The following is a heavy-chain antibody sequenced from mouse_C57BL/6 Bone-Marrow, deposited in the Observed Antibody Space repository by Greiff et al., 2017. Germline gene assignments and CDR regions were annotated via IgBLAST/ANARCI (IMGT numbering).Heavy chain of an antibody. D-gene: IGHD1-1*01. V-gene: IGHV1-74*01. Sequence: QVQLKQPGAELVKPGASVKVSCKASGYTFTSYWMHWVKQRPGQGLEWIGRIHPSDSDTNYNQTFKGKATLTVDKSSSTAYMQLSSLTAEDSAVYYGASITTVVATENYYAMDYWGQGTSVTVSS. CDR2: IHPSDSDT. CDR1: GYTFTSYW. J-gene: IGHJ4*01. CDR3: ASITTVVATENYYAMDY.